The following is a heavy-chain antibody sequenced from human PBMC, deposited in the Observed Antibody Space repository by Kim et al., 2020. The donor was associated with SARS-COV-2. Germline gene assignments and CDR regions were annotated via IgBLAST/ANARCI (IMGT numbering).Heavy chain of an antibody. CDR2: IWYDGSNK. CDR3: ARDSDDFWSGGYGMDV. V-gene: IGHV3-33*01. Sequence: GGSLRLSCAASGFTFSSYGMHWVRQAPGKGLEWVAVIWYDGSNKYYADSVKGRFTISRDNSKNTLYLQMNSLRAEDTAVYYCARDSDDFWSGGYGMDVWGQGTTVTVSS. D-gene: IGHD3-3*01. CDR1: GFTFSSYG. J-gene: IGHJ6*02.